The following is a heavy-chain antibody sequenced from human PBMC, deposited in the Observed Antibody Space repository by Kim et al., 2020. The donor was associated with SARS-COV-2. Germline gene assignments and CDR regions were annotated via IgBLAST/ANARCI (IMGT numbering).Heavy chain of an antibody. J-gene: IGHJ6*03. Sequence: GGSLRLSCAASGFTFGGYAMHWVRQAPGKGLEWVSGIRWDSGNIDYADSVKGRFTISRDNAKNSLYLQMNSLRAEDTALYYCAKDTYYDFWSGYSHYYYYMDVWGKGTTVTVSS. D-gene: IGHD3-3*01. V-gene: IGHV3-9*01. CDR3: AKDTYYDFWSGYSHYYYYMDV. CDR1: GFTFGGYA. CDR2: IRWDSGNI.